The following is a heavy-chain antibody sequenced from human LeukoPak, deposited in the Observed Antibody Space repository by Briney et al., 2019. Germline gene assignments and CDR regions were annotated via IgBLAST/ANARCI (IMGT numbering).Heavy chain of an antibody. CDR3: AGERGYRYGVDY. D-gene: IGHD5-18*01. CDR1: GYSISSGYY. Sequence: PSETLSLTCAVSGYSISSGYYWGWIRQPPGKGLEWIGSIYHSGSTYYNPSLKSRVTISVDTSKNQFSLKLSSVTAADTAVYYCAGERGYRYGVDYWGQGTLVTVSS. J-gene: IGHJ4*02. CDR2: IYHSGST. V-gene: IGHV4-38-2*02.